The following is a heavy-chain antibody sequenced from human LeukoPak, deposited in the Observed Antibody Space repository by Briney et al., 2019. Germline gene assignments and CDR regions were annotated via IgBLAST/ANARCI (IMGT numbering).Heavy chain of an antibody. CDR2: ISGGGSTT. V-gene: IGHV3-23*01. J-gene: IGHJ4*02. CDR1: GFTFSSHA. CDR3: AKDGDSRPTRSHHDY. D-gene: IGHD3-3*01. Sequence: GCLRLSCAASGFTFSSHAMSWVRQAPGKGLEWVSAISGGGSTTSYADSVKGRFTISRDNSKNTLYLQMNSLRAEDTAVYYCAKDGDSRPTRSHHDYRGQGTLVTVSS.